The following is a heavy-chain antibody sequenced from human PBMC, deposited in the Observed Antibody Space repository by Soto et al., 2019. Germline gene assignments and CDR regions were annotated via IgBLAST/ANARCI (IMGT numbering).Heavy chain of an antibody. CDR3: ARHFDVDPSLDHYYFDL. Sequence: ASETLSLTCTVSGVSITPYFWSWIRQPAGEAPEWLGHIYASGRTTYNPSLKSRVTMFVSQTQVSLRLTSVTAADTAVYYCARHFDVDPSLDHYYFDLWGRGALVTVSS. D-gene: IGHD3-9*01. CDR1: GVSITPYF. V-gene: IGHV4-4*07. CDR2: IYASGRT. J-gene: IGHJ2*01.